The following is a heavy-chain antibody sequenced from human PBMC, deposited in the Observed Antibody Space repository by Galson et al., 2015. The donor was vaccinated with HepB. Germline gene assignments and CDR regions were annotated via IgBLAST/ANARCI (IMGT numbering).Heavy chain of an antibody. CDR3: ARDFCSGGSCYSDY. CDR2: ISYDGSNR. D-gene: IGHD2-15*01. J-gene: IGHJ4*02. V-gene: IGHV3-30*09. CDR1: GFTLSTYA. Sequence: SLRLSCASSGFTLSTYAMHWVRQAPGKGLEWVAVISYDGSNRYYADSVRGRFAISRDNPKNTLYLQMNSLRPEDTAVYYCARDFCSGGSCYSDYWGQGTLVTVSS.